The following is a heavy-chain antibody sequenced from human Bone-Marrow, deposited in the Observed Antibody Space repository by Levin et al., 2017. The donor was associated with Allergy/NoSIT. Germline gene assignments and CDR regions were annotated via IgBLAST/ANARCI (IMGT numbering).Heavy chain of an antibody. V-gene: IGHV4-59*01. CDR3: ARGGRFLPFDY. CDR2: IYYSGST. D-gene: IGHD2/OR15-2a*01. CDR1: GGSISSYY. J-gene: IGHJ4*02. Sequence: SETLSLTCTVSGGSISSYYWSWIRQPPGKGLEWIGYIYYSGSTNYNPSLKSRVTISVDTSKNQFSLKLSSVTAADTAVYYCARGGRFLPFDYWGQGTLVTVSS.